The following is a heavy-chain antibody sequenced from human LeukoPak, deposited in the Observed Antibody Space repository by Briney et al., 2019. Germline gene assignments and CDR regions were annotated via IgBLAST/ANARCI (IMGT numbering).Heavy chain of an antibody. CDR2: IYTSGST. D-gene: IGHD1-26*01. CDR3: ARDQVGTTLDYFDY. Sequence: PSETLSLTCSVSGGSISSYYWGWIRQPAGKGLEWIGRIYTSGSTNYNPSLRSRVTMSVDTSKNQFSLKLGSVTAADTAVYYCARDQVGTTLDYFDYWGQGTLVTVSS. V-gene: IGHV4-4*07. CDR1: GGSISSYY. J-gene: IGHJ4*02.